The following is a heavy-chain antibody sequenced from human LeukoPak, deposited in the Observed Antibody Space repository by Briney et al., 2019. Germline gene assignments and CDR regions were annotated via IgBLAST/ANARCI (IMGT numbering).Heavy chain of an antibody. CDR1: GFTFSSYS. J-gene: IGHJ3*02. V-gene: IGHV3-21*01. Sequence: GGSPRLSCAASGFTFSSYSMNWVRQAPGKGLEWVSSISSSSSYIYYADSVEGRFTISRDNAKNSLFLQMNSLRAEDTAVYYCAXXXRLXXXAXXXAXD. CDR2: ISSSSSYI. D-gene: IGHD2-2*01. CDR3: AXXXRLXXXAXXXAXD.